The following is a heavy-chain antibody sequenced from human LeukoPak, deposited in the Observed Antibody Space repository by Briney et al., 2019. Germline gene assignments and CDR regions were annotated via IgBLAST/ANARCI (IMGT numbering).Heavy chain of an antibody. CDR2: ISSSSSTI. D-gene: IGHD3-3*01. V-gene: IGHV3-48*01. Sequence: PGGSLRLSCAASGFTFSNYNMNWVRQAPGKGLEWVSYISSSSSTIHYAESVKGRFTISRDNARNSLYLQMNSPRAEDTAVYYCARDFLEDDYWGQGTLVTVSS. CDR1: GFTFSNYN. J-gene: IGHJ4*02. CDR3: ARDFLEDDY.